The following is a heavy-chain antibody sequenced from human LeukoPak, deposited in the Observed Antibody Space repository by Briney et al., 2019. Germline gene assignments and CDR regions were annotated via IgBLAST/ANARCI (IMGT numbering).Heavy chain of an antibody. CDR3: ATRKLGNDY. CDR2: IYYTET. Sequence: SETLSLTCTVSGVSVSNYYWSWIRQSPGKGLEWIGYIYYTETSYNPSLKSRVTISADTSKNQFSLKLYSVTAADTAVYYCATRKLGNDYWGQGTLVTVSS. V-gene: IGHV4-59*02. CDR1: GVSVSNYY. J-gene: IGHJ4*02. D-gene: IGHD7-27*01.